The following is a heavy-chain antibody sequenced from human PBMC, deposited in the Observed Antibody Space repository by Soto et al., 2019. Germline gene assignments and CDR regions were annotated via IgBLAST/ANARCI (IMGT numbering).Heavy chain of an antibody. D-gene: IGHD3-3*01. CDR1: GFTFSSYG. Sequence: GGSLRLSCAASGFTFSSYGMHWVRQALGKGLEWVAVISYDGNNKYYADSLRGRFTISRDNSKNTLYLQMNSLRAEDTAVYYCARDSWSASNFYWFDPWGQGTLVTVS. CDR3: ARDSWSASNFYWFDP. V-gene: IGHV3-30*03. J-gene: IGHJ5*02. CDR2: ISYDGNNK.